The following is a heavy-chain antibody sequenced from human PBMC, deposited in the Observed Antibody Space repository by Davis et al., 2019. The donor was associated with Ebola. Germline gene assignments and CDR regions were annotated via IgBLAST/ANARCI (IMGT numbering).Heavy chain of an antibody. Sequence: MPSETLSLTCTVSGYSVSSGYYWGWIRQPPGKGLEWIGNIYHGGTTYYNPSLKSRVTISVDTSKNQFSLKLSSVTAADTAVYYCAREVKQDWVLYYYYGMDVWGQGTTVTVSS. V-gene: IGHV4-38-2*02. CDR3: AREVKQDWVLYYYYGMDV. D-gene: IGHD6-6*01. CDR2: IYHGGTT. J-gene: IGHJ6*02. CDR1: GYSVSSGYY.